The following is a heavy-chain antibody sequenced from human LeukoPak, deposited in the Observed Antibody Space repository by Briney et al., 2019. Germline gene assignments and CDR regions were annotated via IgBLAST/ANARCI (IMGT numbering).Heavy chain of an antibody. J-gene: IGHJ4*02. D-gene: IGHD1-26*01. V-gene: IGHV1-69*13. Sequence: GASVKVSCTASGGTFSSYAISWVRQAPGQGLEWMGGIIPIFGTANYAQKFQGRVTITADESTSTAYMELSSLRSEDTAVYYCARDVYFSGSYYGYWGQGTLVTVSS. CDR1: GGTFSSYA. CDR3: ARDVYFSGSYYGY. CDR2: IIPIFGTA.